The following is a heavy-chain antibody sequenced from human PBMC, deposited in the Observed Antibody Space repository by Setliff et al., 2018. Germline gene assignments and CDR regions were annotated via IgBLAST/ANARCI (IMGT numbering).Heavy chain of an antibody. CDR2: VYYSGYT. J-gene: IGHJ1*01. Sequence: PSETLSLTCNVSGGSVSSTSHYWGWIRQPPGKGMEWIGSVYYSGYTYYNPFLQSRVTISVDMSKNQFSMKLTSVTAADTAVYYCARVDFTMIQGVLGLWGQGTLGTVS. D-gene: IGHD3-10*01. CDR3: ARVDFTMIQGVLGL. V-gene: IGHV4-39*07. CDR1: GGSVSSTSHY.